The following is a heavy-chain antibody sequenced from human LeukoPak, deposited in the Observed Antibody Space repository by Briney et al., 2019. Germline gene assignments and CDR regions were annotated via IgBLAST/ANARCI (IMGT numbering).Heavy chain of an antibody. V-gene: IGHV1-46*01. Sequence: GASVKVSCKASGYTFTSYHMHWVRQAPGQGLEWMGIINPSGGSTSYAQKFQGRVTMTRDTSTSTVYMELSSLRSEDTAVYYCARERVKWELPNAFDIWGQGTMVTVSS. CDR1: GYTFTSYH. D-gene: IGHD1-26*01. J-gene: IGHJ3*02. CDR2: INPSGGST. CDR3: ARERVKWELPNAFDI.